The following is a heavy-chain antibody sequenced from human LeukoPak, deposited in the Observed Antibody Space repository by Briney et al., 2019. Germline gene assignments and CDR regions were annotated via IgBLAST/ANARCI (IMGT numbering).Heavy chain of an antibody. D-gene: IGHD3-10*01. V-gene: IGHV4-4*07. Sequence: PSETLSLTCTVSGGSINSYWSWIRQPAGKGLEWIGRISGSGTITYNPALQSRLSISIYTSKNQFSLKLMSVTAADTAVYYCARDSGTTGEVKFDPWGQGTLVTVSS. J-gene: IGHJ5*02. CDR1: GGSINSY. CDR2: ISGSGTI. CDR3: ARDSGTTGEVKFDP.